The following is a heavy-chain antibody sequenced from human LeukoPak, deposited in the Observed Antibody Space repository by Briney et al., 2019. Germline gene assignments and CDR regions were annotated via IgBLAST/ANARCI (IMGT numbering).Heavy chain of an antibody. D-gene: IGHD4-17*01. V-gene: IGHV4-39*01. CDR1: GGSISSSSYY. J-gene: IGHJ6*02. Sequence: SETLSLTCTVSGGSISSSSYYWGWIRQPPGKGLEWIGSFYYSGSTYYNPSLKSRVTISVDTSKNQFSLKLSSVTAADTAVYYCARDTVTTLYYYYGMDVWGQGTTVTVSS. CDR3: ARDTVTTLYYYYGMDV. CDR2: FYYSGST.